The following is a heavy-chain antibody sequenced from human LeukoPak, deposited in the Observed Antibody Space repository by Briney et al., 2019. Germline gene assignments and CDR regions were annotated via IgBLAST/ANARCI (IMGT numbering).Heavy chain of an antibody. CDR2: ISSSSSYI. V-gene: IGHV3-21*01. CDR3: ARAPEQWLVPAEVDY. CDR1: GFTFSSYS. D-gene: IGHD6-19*01. Sequence: PGGSLRLSCAASGFTFSSYSMNWVRQAPGKGLEWVSSISSSSSYIYYADSVKGRFTISRDNAKNSLYLQMNSLRAEDTAVYYCARAPEQWLVPAEVDYWGQGTLVTVSS. J-gene: IGHJ4*02.